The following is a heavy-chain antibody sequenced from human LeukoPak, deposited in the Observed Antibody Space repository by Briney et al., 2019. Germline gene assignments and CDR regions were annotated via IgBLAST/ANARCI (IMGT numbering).Heavy chain of an antibody. D-gene: IGHD1-1*01. Sequence: GGSLRLSCEAPGFTSVEHDMHWVRQVRGKGLEWVCLISKDGGNKYCADSVKGRFSISRDNSRNSLSLQMNSLRTEDTALYFCAKRSGAPNNFDYWGQGALVTVSS. CDR1: GFTSVEHD. CDR2: ISKDGGNK. CDR3: AKRSGAPNNFDY. J-gene: IGHJ4*02. V-gene: IGHV3-43*02.